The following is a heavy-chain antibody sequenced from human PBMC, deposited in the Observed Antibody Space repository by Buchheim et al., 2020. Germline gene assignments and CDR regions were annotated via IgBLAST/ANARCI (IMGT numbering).Heavy chain of an antibody. CDR1: GGSFSGYY. CDR2: INHSGST. V-gene: IGHV4-34*01. J-gene: IGHJ4*02. CDR3: ARGVGVAVCGFWKGYYSDN. D-gene: IGHD6-19*01. Sequence: QVQLQQLGAGLLKPSETLSLTCAVYGGSFSGYYWSWIRQPPGKGLEWIGEINHSGSTNYNPSLKSRVTISVDTSKNQFSLTLSPVTAAATAVYYCARGVGVAVCGFWKGYYSDNWGQG.